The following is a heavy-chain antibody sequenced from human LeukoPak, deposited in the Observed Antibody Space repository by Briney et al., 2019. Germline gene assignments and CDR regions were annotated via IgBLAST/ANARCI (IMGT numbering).Heavy chain of an antibody. Sequence: KPSQTLSLTCAVSGGSISSGGYSWSWIRQPPGKGLEWIGFIYDSGSANYKSSLKSRVTMTVDTSKNQFSLKLNSVTAADTAVYYCARVLQNYYHMDVWGKGTTVTVSS. J-gene: IGHJ6*03. CDR1: GGSISSGGYS. D-gene: IGHD3-3*01. CDR2: IYDSGSA. CDR3: ARVLQNYYHMDV. V-gene: IGHV4-61*08.